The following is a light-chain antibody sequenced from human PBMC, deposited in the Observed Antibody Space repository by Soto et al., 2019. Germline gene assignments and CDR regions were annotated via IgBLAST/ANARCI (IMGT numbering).Light chain of an antibody. CDR3: QQSYSTPWT. CDR1: QTISNW. Sequence: DIQMTQSPSTLSASVGDRVTITCRASQTISNWLAWYQQKPGKAPKVLIFDASTLDGGVPSRFSGRRSGTDFTLTISSLQPSDFATFYCQQSYSTPWTFGQGTKVEIK. V-gene: IGKV1-5*01. CDR2: DAS. J-gene: IGKJ1*01.